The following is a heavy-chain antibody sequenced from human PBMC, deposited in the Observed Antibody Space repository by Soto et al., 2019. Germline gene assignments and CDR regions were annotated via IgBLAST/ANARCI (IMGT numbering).Heavy chain of an antibody. J-gene: IGHJ4*02. CDR1: SGSISSSNW. V-gene: IGHV4-4*02. Sequence: SETLSLTCAVSSGSISSSNWWSWVRQPPVKGLEWIGEIYHSGSTNYNPSLKSRVTISVDKSKNQFSLKLSSVTAADTAVYYCARVRWPSISYYDILDWGQGTLVTVSS. CDR3: ARVRWPSISYYDILD. D-gene: IGHD3-9*01. CDR2: IYHSGST.